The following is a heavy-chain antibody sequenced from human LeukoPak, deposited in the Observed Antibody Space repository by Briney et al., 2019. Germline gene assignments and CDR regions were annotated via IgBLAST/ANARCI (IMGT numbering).Heavy chain of an antibody. D-gene: IGHD5-18*01. Sequence: PGGSLRLSCVVSGFTSSDHYIDWVRQAPGKGLEWVSLIDGSGGDTFHADSVKGRFTISRDNSKNTLYLQMNSLRAEDTAVYYCARGYWRQLWLGDEAFDIWGQGTMVTVSS. J-gene: IGHJ3*02. CDR1: GFTSSDHY. V-gene: IGHV3-66*02. CDR3: ARGYWRQLWLGDEAFDI. CDR2: IDGSGGDT.